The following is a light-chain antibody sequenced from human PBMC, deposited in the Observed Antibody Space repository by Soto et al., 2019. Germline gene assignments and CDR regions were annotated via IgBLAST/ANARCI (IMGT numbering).Light chain of an antibody. V-gene: IGKV1-5*03. J-gene: IGKJ1*01. CDR1: QSISSW. CDR3: QQYNSYPT. CDR2: KAS. Sequence: DIQMTQSPSTLSASVGDRVTITCRASQSISSWLAWYQQKPGKAPKLLIYKASSLESGVPSRFSGSGSGTEFTLTISSLQPDDFATYYCQQYNSYPTVGQGTKVDSK.